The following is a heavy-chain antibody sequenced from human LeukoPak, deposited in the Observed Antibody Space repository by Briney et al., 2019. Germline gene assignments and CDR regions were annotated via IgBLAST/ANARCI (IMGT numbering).Heavy chain of an antibody. CDR3: ARGYSSSWYFDY. D-gene: IGHD6-13*01. CDR1: GGSISSYY. V-gene: IGHV4-59*13. J-gene: IGHJ4*02. CDR2: IFYSGST. Sequence: SETLSLTCTVSGGSISSYYWSWIRQPPGKGLEWIGYIFYSGSTNYNPSLKSRVTISVDTSKNQFSLKLSSVTAADTAVYYCARGYSSSWYFDYWGQGTLVTVSS.